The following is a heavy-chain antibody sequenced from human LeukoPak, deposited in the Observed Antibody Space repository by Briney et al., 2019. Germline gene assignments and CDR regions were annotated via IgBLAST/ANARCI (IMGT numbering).Heavy chain of an antibody. D-gene: IGHD3-10*01. CDR2: MNPNSGNT. V-gene: IGHV1-8*01. J-gene: IGHJ6*03. CDR3: ARRMVREVIILWGYYIDV. CDR1: GYTFTSYD. Sequence: ASVKVSCKASGYTFTSYDINWLRQAPGQGLEWMGWMNPNSGNTGYAQKFQGRVTMTRNTSISTAYMELSSLRSEDTAVYYCARRMVREVIILWGYYIDVWGKGTTVTVSS.